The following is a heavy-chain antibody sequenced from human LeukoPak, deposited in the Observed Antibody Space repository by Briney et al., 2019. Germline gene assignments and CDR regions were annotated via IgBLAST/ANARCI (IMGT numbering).Heavy chain of an antibody. V-gene: IGHV4-4*07. Sequence: SESLSLTCTVSGASISAFHWTWFRQPAGKGLEWIGLIYSSGSTLFNPSLKSRVAMSVDLTKNQLSLKLTSVTAADTAMYYCARKDGDYWGRGTLVTVSS. J-gene: IGHJ4*02. CDR2: IYSSGST. CDR1: GASISAFH. CDR3: ARKDGDY.